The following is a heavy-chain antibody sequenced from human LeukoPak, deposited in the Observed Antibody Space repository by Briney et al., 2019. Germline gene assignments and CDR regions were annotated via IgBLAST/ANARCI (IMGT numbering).Heavy chain of an antibody. J-gene: IGHJ4*02. CDR3: ARGRSGSYYGSGFDY. Sequence: SETLSLTCTVSGGSISSGCYYWSWIRQHPGKGLEWIGYIYYSGSTYYNPSLKSRVTISVDTSKNQFSLKLSSVTAADTAVYYCARGRSGSYYGSGFDYWGQGTLVTVSS. CDR2: IYYSGST. V-gene: IGHV4-31*03. CDR1: GGSISSGCYY. D-gene: IGHD3-10*01.